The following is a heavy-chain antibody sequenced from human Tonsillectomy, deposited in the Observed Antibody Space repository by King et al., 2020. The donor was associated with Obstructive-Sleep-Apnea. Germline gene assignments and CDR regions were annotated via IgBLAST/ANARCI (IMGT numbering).Heavy chain of an antibody. D-gene: IGHD1-26*01. V-gene: IGHV5-51*01. CDR2: IYPGDSDT. CDR3: ARRGRIVWATDYYGMDV. Sequence: QLVQSGAEVEKPGESLKISCKGSGYSFTSYWIGWVRQMPGKGLEWMGIIYPGDSDTRYSPSLQGQVTISADKSISTAYLQCSILKASDTAMYYFARRGRIVWATDYYGMDVWGQGTTVTVSS. CDR1: GYSFTSYW. J-gene: IGHJ6*02.